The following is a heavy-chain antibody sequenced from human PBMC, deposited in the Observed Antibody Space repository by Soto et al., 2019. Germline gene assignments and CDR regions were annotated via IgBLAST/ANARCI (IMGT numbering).Heavy chain of an antibody. CDR2: ISTSGRTI. J-gene: IGHJ5*02. CDR3: ARQPAHVYEASPKWFDP. Sequence: EVLLVESGGGLVQPGGSLRLSCTASGFTFSSYEMNRVRQAPGKGLEWISYISTSGRTIFDAGSVKGRFTISRDNTRNTLFLQMDSLRPEDTAVYYCARQPAHVYEASPKWFDPWGQGTLVIVSS. V-gene: IGHV3-48*03. CDR1: GFTFSSYE. D-gene: IGHD3-16*01.